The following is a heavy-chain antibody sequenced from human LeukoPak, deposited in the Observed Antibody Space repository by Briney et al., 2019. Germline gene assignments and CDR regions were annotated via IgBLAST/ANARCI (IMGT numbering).Heavy chain of an antibody. CDR3: ARGTGGAAAADFDP. J-gene: IGHJ5*02. D-gene: IGHD6-13*01. CDR2: IYSSGST. CDR1: GGSISSYY. Sequence: SETLSLTCTVSGGSISSYYWSWIRQPPGKGLEWIGYIYSSGSTDYNPSLKSRVTISVDTSKNHFSLKLTSVTAADTAVYYCARGTGGAAAADFDPWGQGTLVTVSS. V-gene: IGHV4-59*12.